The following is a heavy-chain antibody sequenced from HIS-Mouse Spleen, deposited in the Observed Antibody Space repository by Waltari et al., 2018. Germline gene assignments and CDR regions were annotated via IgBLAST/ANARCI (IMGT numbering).Heavy chain of an antibody. CDR2: MNPNSGNI. V-gene: IGHV1-8*01. Sequence: QVQLVQSGAEVKKPGASVKVSCKASGYTFTSYDINWVRQATGQGLEWMGWMNPNSGNIGYAQKFQGRVTMTRNTSISTAYMELSSLRSEDTAVYYCARPYYDILTGYSSPLYNWFDPWGQGTLVTVSS. CDR1: GYTFTSYD. CDR3: ARPYYDILTGYSSPLYNWFDP. J-gene: IGHJ5*02. D-gene: IGHD3-9*01.